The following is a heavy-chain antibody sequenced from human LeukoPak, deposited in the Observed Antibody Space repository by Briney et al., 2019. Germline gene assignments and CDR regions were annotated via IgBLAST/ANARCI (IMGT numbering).Heavy chain of an antibody. CDR1: GGSFSGYY. CDR3: ARDLRLGYCSSTSCREVYYYYYMDV. CDR2: INHSGST. J-gene: IGHJ6*03. D-gene: IGHD2-2*01. Sequence: SETLSLTCAVYGGSFSGYYWSWIRQPPGKGLEWIGEINHSGSTNYNPSLKSRVTISVDTSKNQFSLKLSSVTAADTAVYYCARDLRLGYCSSTSCREVYYYYYMDVWGKGTTVTVSS. V-gene: IGHV4-34*01.